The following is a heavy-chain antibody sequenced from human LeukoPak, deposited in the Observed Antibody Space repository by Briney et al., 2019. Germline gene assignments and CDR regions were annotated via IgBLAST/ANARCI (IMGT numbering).Heavy chain of an antibody. Sequence: SQTLSLTCAISGDSVSSNSAAWNWIRQSPSRGLEWLGRTYYRSKWYNDYAVSVKSRITINPDTSKNQFSLQLNSVTPEDTAVYYCAGGGIAAAGTNWFDPWGQGTLVTVSS. CDR2: TYYRSKWYN. J-gene: IGHJ5*02. CDR3: AGGGIAAAGTNWFDP. CDR1: GDSVSSNSAA. D-gene: IGHD6-13*01. V-gene: IGHV6-1*01.